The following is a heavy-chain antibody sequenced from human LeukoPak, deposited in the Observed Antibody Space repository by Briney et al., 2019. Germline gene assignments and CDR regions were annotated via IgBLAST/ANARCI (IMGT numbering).Heavy chain of an antibody. J-gene: IGHJ4*02. CDR2: ISESGGSA. D-gene: IGHD3-3*01. CDR1: GFSYSDAW. CDR3: ARRSGYFHFDY. Sequence: GGSLRLSCAASGFSYSDAWMNWVRQAPGKGLEWVSGISESGGSAYYADSVKGRLTISRDNSKNTLYLQMNSLRAEDTAVYYCARRSGYFHFDYWGQGTLVTVSS. V-gene: IGHV3-23*01.